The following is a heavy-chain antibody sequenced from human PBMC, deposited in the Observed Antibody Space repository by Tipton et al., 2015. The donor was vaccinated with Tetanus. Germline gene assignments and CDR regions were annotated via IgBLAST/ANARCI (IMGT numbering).Heavy chain of an antibody. CDR3: ARGVWFGPGPKYYFDY. CDR1: SGSIRSYY. V-gene: IGHV4-4*07. Sequence: TLSLTCTVSSGSIRSYYWSWIRQPAGKGLEWIGRIYTSGSTNYNPSLKSRVTMSVDTSKNQFSLKLSSVTAADTAVYYCARGVWFGPGPKYYFDYWGQGTLVTVSS. J-gene: IGHJ4*02. D-gene: IGHD3-10*01. CDR2: IYTSGST.